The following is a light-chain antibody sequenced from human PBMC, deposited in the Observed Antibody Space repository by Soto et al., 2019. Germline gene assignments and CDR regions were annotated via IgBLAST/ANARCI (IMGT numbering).Light chain of an antibody. Sequence: DIQMTQSPSTLSASVGDRVTITCRASQSISYWLAWYQQKPGKAPKLLIYKASTLETGVPSRFSGSGSGTEFTLTIISLQPDDFATYYCQHSSSYPITSGQGTKLEIK. CDR2: KAS. J-gene: IGKJ2*01. CDR1: QSISYW. V-gene: IGKV1-5*03. CDR3: QHSSSYPIT.